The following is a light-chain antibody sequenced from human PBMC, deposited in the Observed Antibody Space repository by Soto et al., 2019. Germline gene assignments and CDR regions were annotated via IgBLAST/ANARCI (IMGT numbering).Light chain of an antibody. Sequence: ETVLTQSPATLSLSPGERATLSCRASQSVSSYLVWYQQRHGQAPRLLIYDVSNRATGIPARFSGSGSGTDFTLTISSLEPEDFAVYYCQQRANWPLTFGGGTKVEVK. CDR2: DVS. CDR1: QSVSSY. CDR3: QQRANWPLT. J-gene: IGKJ4*01. V-gene: IGKV3-11*01.